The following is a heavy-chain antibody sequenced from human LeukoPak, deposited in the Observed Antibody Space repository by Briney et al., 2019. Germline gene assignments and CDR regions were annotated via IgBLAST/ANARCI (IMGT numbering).Heavy chain of an antibody. D-gene: IGHD2/OR15-2a*01. J-gene: IGHJ3*02. CDR1: GGSISGYY. CDR3: ARDGPEYLSHRTLFDI. CDR2: IYTSGST. V-gene: IGHV4-4*07. Sequence: SETLSLTCTVSGGSISGYYWSWIRQPAGKGLEWIGNIYTSGSTNYNPSLKSRVTMSVDTSKNQFSLKLSSVTAADTAVYYCARDGPEYLSHRTLFDIWGQGTMVTVSS.